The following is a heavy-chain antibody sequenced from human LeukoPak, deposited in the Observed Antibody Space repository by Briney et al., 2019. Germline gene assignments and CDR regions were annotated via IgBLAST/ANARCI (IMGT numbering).Heavy chain of an antibody. Sequence: ASVKVSCKASGGTFSSYAISWVRQAPGQGLEWMGGIIPIFGTANYAQKFQGRVTITADESTSTAYMELSSLRSEDTAVYYCARDHGNYDSSGYYSRFDYWGQGTLVTVSS. CDR1: GGTFSSYA. CDR2: IIPIFGTA. V-gene: IGHV1-69*13. D-gene: IGHD3-22*01. J-gene: IGHJ4*02. CDR3: ARDHGNYDSSGYYSRFDY.